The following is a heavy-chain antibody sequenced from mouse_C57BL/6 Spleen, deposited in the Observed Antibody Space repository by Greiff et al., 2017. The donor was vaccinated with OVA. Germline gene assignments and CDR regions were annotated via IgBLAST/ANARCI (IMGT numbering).Heavy chain of an antibody. CDR3: ARRNYGSSSYLDY. V-gene: IGHV5-17*01. CDR2: ISSGSSTI. D-gene: IGHD1-1*01. J-gene: IGHJ2*01. CDR1: GFTFSDYG. Sequence: EVQLVESGGGLVKPGGSLKLSCAASGFTFSDYGMHWVRQAPETGLEWVAYISSGSSTIYYADTVKGRFTISRDNAKNTLFRQMTSLRSEDTAMYYCARRNYGSSSYLDYWGKGTTLTVSS.